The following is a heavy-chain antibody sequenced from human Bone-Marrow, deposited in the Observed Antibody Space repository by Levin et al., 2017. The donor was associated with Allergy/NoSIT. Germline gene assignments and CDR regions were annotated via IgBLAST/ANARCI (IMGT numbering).Heavy chain of an antibody. D-gene: IGHD2-21*02. V-gene: IGHV4-59*01. CDR3: ARVRCSPSALAYCGGDCYSCAFDS. Sequence: SETLSLTCTVSGGSISSYYWSWIRQPPGKGLEWIGYIYYSGSTNYNPSLKSRVTISVDTSKNQFSLKLSSVTAADTAVYYCARVRCSPSALAYCGGDCYSCAFDSWGQGTMVTVSS. CDR1: GGSISSYY. CDR2: IYYSGST. J-gene: IGHJ3*02.